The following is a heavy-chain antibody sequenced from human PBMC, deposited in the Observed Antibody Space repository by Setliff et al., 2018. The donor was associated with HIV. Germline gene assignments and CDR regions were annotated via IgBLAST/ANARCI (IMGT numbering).Heavy chain of an antibody. CDR3: AKDFSSLGAFDI. Sequence: HPGGSMRLSCAASGFTFSSYSMNWVRQAPGKGLEWVSYISSSSSTIYYADSVKGRFTISRDNAKNSLYLQMNSLRAEDTAVYYCAKDFSSLGAFDIWGQGTMVTVSS. V-gene: IGHV3-48*04. J-gene: IGHJ3*02. D-gene: IGHD2-2*01. CDR1: GFTFSSYS. CDR2: ISSSSSTI.